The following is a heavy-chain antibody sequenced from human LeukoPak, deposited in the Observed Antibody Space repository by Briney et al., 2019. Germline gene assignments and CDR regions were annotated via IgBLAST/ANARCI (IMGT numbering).Heavy chain of an antibody. D-gene: IGHD3-9*01. Sequence: GGSLRLSCAASGFTFSRYPMTWVRQAPGKGLQWVSTITVSGGGTYYADSVKGRFTISRDNSKNTLYLQMNSLRAEDTAVYFCATSVLTYYDILTGYPDAEYFQHWGQGTLVTVSS. J-gene: IGHJ1*01. CDR3: ATSVLTYYDILTGYPDAEYFQH. CDR2: ITVSGGGT. V-gene: IGHV3-23*01. CDR1: GFTFSRYP.